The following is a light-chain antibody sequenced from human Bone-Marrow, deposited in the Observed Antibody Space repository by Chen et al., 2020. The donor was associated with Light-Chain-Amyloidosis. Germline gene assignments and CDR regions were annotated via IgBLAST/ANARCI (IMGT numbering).Light chain of an antibody. CDR3: QSYQGSSQGV. Sequence: NFMLTQPHSVSESPGKTVIISCTRSSGSLATNYVKWYQQSPGSSPTTVIDEDDQRPSGVPDRFSGSIDRSSNSASLTIAGLKTEDEADYYCQSYQGSSQGVFGGGTKLPVL. CDR1: SGSLATNY. V-gene: IGLV6-57*01. CDR2: EDD. J-gene: IGLJ3*02.